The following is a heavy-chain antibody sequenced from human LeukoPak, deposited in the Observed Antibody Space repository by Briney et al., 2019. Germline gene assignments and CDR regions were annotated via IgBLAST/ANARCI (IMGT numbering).Heavy chain of an antibody. CDR2: ISSSSSTI. CDR1: GFTFSSYS. Sequence: GGSLRLSCAASGFTFSSYSMNWVRQAPGKGLEWVSYISSSSSTIYYADSVKGRFTISRDNAKNSLYLQMNSLRAEDTAVYYCARDLVPVEGLQYFDWLSGGFDYWGQGTLVTVSS. CDR3: ARDLVPVEGLQYFDWLSGGFDY. V-gene: IGHV3-48*01. D-gene: IGHD3-9*01. J-gene: IGHJ4*02.